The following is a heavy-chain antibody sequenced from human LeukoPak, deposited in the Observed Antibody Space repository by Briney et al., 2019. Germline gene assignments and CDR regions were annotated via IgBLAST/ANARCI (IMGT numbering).Heavy chain of an antibody. CDR1: GFSFSSYE. D-gene: IGHD3-10*01. J-gene: IGHJ6*03. Sequence: GGSLRLSCAASGFSFSSYEMNWVRQAPGKGLEWVSYTSSSGETIHYADSVKGRFTMSRDNAKNSLYLQMNSLRAEDTAVYYCAKEFYGSGSTNYYYYYYMDVWGKGTTVTISS. CDR2: TSSSGETI. CDR3: AKEFYGSGSTNYYYYYYMDV. V-gene: IGHV3-48*03.